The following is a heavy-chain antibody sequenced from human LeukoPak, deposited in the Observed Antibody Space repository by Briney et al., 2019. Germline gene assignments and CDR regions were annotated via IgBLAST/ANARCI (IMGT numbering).Heavy chain of an antibody. CDR2: IRYDGSNK. CDR3: ARPYYYDSSGYYYHDAFDI. V-gene: IGHV3-30*02. J-gene: IGHJ3*02. CDR1: GFTFSSYG. Sequence: PGGSLRLSCAASGFTFSSYGMHWVRQAPGKGLEWVAFIRYDGSNKYYADSVKGRFTISRDNSKNTLYLQMNSLRAEDTAVYYCARPYYYDSSGYYYHDAFDIWGQGTMVTVSS. D-gene: IGHD3-22*01.